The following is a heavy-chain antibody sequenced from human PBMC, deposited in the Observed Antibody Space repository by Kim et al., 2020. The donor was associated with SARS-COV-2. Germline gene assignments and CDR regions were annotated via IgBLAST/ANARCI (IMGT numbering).Heavy chain of an antibody. D-gene: IGHD6-13*01. V-gene: IGHV4-59*13. CDR2: IYYSGST. CDR3: ARDNRSSWGYYYYGMDV. Sequence: SETLSLTCTVSGGSISSYYWSWIRQPPGKGLEWIGYIYYSGSTNYNPSLKSRVTISVDTSKNQFSLKLSSVTAADTAVYYCARDNRSSWGYYYYGMDVWGQGTTVTVSS. J-gene: IGHJ6*02. CDR1: GGSISSYY.